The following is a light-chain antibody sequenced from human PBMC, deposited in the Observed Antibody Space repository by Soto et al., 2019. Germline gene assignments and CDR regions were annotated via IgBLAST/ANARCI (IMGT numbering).Light chain of an antibody. Sequence: DIQMTQSPSTLSASVGDRVTITCRASQSISSWLAWYQQKPGKAPKLLIYKASNLESGVPSRFSGSGSGTEFSLTISSLQPDDVATYYCHQYSSYSTFGQGTKVEIK. J-gene: IGKJ1*01. CDR2: KAS. CDR1: QSISSW. V-gene: IGKV1-5*03. CDR3: HQYSSYST.